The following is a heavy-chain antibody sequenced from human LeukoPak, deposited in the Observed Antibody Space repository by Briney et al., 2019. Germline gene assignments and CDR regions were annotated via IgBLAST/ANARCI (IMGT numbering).Heavy chain of an antibody. CDR1: GFTFDDYG. D-gene: IGHD2-2*01. CDR2: INWNGGST. Sequence: GGSLRLSCAASGFTFDDYGMSWVRQAPGKGLEWVSGINWNGGSTGYADSVKGRFTISRDNAKNSLYLQMNSLRAEDTALYYCARDRAGGDIVVVPAAYDSWGQGTLVTVSS. CDR3: ARDRAGGDIVVVPAAYDS. V-gene: IGHV3-20*04. J-gene: IGHJ4*02.